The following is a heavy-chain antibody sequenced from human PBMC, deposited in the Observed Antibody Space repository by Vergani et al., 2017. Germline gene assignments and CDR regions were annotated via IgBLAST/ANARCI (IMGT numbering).Heavy chain of an antibody. V-gene: IGHV1-69*01. CDR2: IIPIFGTA. CDR1: GFTFSSYA. CDR3: ARLGDCYTNCV. D-gene: IGHD2-21*01. J-gene: IGHJ6*04. Sequence: VQLLESGGGLVQPGGSLRLSCAASGFTFSSYAISWVRQAPGQGLEWMGGIIPIFGTANYAQKFQGRVTITADESTSTAYMELSSLRSEDTAVYYCARLGDCYTNCVWGKGTTVTVSS.